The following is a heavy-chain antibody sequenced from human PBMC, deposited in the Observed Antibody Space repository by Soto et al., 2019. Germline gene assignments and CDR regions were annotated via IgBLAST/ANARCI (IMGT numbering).Heavy chain of an antibody. CDR1: GFTFSSYS. V-gene: IGHV3-48*02. D-gene: IGHD3-10*01. Sequence: GGSLRLSCAASGFTFSSYSMNWVRQAPGKGLEWVSYISSSSSTIYYADSVKGRFTISRDNAKNSLYRQMNSLRDEDTAVYYCAREADGSGSYYYYYGMDVWGQGTTVTVSS. CDR3: AREADGSGSYYYYYGMDV. CDR2: ISSSSSTI. J-gene: IGHJ6*02.